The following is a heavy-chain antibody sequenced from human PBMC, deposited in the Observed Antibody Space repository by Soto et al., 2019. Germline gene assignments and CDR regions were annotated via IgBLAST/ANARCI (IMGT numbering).Heavy chain of an antibody. J-gene: IGHJ5*02. Sequence: QVQLQESGPGLVKPSQTLSLTCTVSGGSISSGGYYWSWIRQHPGKGLEWIGYIYYSGSTYYNPSLKGRVTISVDTSKNQFSMKLSSVTAADTAVYYCARSYGSGSYYYRWFDPWGQGTLVTVSS. CDR1: GGSISSGGYY. CDR3: ARSYGSGSYYYRWFDP. CDR2: IYYSGST. V-gene: IGHV4-31*03. D-gene: IGHD3-10*01.